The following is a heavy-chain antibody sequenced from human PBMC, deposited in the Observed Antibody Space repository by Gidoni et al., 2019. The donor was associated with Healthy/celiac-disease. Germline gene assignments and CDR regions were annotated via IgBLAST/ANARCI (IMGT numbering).Heavy chain of an antibody. CDR3: AKDQVSGSGSCLFDY. V-gene: IGHV3-23*01. D-gene: IGHD1-26*01. Sequence: EVQLLESGGGLVQTGGSLRLSCAASGFTFRSYAMSWVRQAPGKGLEWVSAISGSGGSTYDADSVKGRFTISRDNSKNTLYLQMNSLRAEDTAVYYCAKDQVSGSGSCLFDYWGQGTLVTVSS. J-gene: IGHJ4*02. CDR1: GFTFRSYA. CDR2: ISGSGGST.